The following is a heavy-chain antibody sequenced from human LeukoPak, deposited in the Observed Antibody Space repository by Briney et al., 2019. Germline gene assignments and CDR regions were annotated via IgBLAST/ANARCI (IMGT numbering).Heavy chain of an antibody. CDR1: GGSFRGYY. J-gene: IGHJ4*02. D-gene: IGHD5-12*01. V-gene: IGHV4-34*01. Sequence: SETLSLTCAVYGGSFRGYYWSWIRQPPGKGVEWIGEINHSGSTNYNPSLKSRVTISVDTSKNQFSLKLSSVTAADTAVYYCARGRIVATHFDYWGQGTLVTVSS. CDR3: ARGRIVATHFDY. CDR2: INHSGST.